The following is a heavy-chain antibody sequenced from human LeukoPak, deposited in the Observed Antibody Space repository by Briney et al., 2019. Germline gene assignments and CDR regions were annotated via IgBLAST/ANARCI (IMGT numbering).Heavy chain of an antibody. Sequence: PGGSLRLSCAASGFTFSDYYMSWIRQAPGKGLEWVSAISGSGGSTYYADSVKGRFTISRDSSKNTLYLQMNSLRAEDTAVYYCAGEDVLGAFDIWGQGTMVTVSS. D-gene: IGHD3-10*01. J-gene: IGHJ3*02. CDR3: AGEDVLGAFDI. CDR1: GFTFSDYY. V-gene: IGHV3-23*01. CDR2: ISGSGGST.